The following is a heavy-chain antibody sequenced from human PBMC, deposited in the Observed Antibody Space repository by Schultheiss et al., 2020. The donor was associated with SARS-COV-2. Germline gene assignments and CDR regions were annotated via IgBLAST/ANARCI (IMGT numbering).Heavy chain of an antibody. J-gene: IGHJ4*02. V-gene: IGHV3-53*01. CDR2: IYSGGTT. D-gene: IGHD6-13*01. CDR3: ARDQQLVYDY. CDR1: GFTVSSNY. Sequence: GGSLRLSCAASGFTVSSNYMSWVRQAPGKGLEWVSVIYSGGTTCYADSVKGRFTISRDNSKNTLYLQMNSLRAEDTAVYYCARDQQLVYDYWGQGTLVTVSS.